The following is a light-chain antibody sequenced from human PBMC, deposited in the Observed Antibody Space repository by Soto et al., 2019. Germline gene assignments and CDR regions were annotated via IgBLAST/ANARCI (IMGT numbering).Light chain of an antibody. CDR3: SSYTSSSTPV. CDR1: SSDVGGYNY. V-gene: IGLV2-14*01. CDR2: EVS. J-gene: IGLJ2*01. Sequence: QSALTQPASVSXSPXXXXXISCTGTSSDVGGYNYVSWYQQHPGKAPKLMIYEVSNRPSGVSNRFSGSKSGNTASLTISGLQAEDEADYYCSSYTSSSTPVFGGGTKVTVL.